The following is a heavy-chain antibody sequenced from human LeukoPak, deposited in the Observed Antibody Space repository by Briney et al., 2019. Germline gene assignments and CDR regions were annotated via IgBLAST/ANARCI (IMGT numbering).Heavy chain of an antibody. Sequence: PGGSLRLSCAASGFTFSSYGMHWVRQASGKGLEWMTVILYDGSHEYYADSVKGRFIISRDNSKNTLYLQMNSLRAEDTAVYYCAKDRGGEVGYFDYWGQGTLVTVSS. J-gene: IGHJ4*02. D-gene: IGHD3-16*01. V-gene: IGHV3-30*18. CDR2: ILYDGSHE. CDR3: AKDRGGEVGYFDY. CDR1: GFTFSSYG.